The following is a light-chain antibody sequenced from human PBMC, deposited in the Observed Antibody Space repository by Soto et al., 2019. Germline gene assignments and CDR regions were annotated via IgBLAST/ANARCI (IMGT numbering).Light chain of an antibody. CDR3: ASWDDSLNGPV. CDR1: SSNIVIYS. Sequence: QSVLTQPPSASGTPGQRVTMSCSGSSSNIVIYSVSWYLHLPGTAPKLLIYSDNQRPSGVPDRFSGSKSGTSASLAISRLQSEDEADYYCASWDDSLNGPVFGGGTKLTVL. V-gene: IGLV1-44*01. CDR2: SDN. J-gene: IGLJ3*02.